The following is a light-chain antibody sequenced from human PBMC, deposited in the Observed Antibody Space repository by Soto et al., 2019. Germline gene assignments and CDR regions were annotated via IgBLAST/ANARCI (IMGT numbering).Light chain of an antibody. CDR2: GAS. V-gene: IGKV3-20*01. CDR3: QQYGSSLIT. CDR1: QSVSSSY. Sequence: EIELTQSPGTLSLSPGERATLSCRASQSVSSSYLAWYQQKPGQAPRLLIYGASSRATGIPDRFSGSGSGTDFTLTISRLEPEDFAVYYCQQYGSSLITCGQGTRLEIK. J-gene: IGKJ5*01.